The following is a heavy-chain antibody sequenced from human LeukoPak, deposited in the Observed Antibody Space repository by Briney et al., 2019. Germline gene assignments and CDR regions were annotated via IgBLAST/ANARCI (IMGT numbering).Heavy chain of an antibody. CDR3: ARHLVEMATISPFDY. D-gene: IGHD5-24*01. Sequence: SETLSPTCTVSGGSISSSSYYWGWIRQPPGKGLEWIGSIYYSGSTYYNPSLKSRVAISVDTSKNQFSLKLSSVTAADTAVYYCARHLVEMATISPFDYWGQGTLVTVSS. V-gene: IGHV4-39*01. CDR1: GGSISSSSYY. CDR2: IYYSGST. J-gene: IGHJ4*02.